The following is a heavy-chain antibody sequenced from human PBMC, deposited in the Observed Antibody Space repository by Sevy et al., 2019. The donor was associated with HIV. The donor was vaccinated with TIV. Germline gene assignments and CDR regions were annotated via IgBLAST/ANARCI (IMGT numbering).Heavy chain of an antibody. CDR1: RFTFSTYA. D-gene: IGHD6-6*01. V-gene: IGHV3-30-3*01. Sequence: GGSLRLSCAASRFTFSTYAMHWVRQAPGKGLEWVAVISYDGSNKYYADPVKGRFTISRDNSKNTLYLQMNSLRAEDTAVFYCARGRLEYSSSYLDYWGQGTLVTVSS. J-gene: IGHJ4*02. CDR2: ISYDGSNK. CDR3: ARGRLEYSSSYLDY.